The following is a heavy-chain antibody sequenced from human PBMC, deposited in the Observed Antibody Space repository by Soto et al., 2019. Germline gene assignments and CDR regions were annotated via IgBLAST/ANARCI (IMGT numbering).Heavy chain of an antibody. V-gene: IGHV1-18*01. CDR3: ARGMDDAFDI. Sequence: QVQLVQSGAEVKKPGASVKVSCKASGYSFLSYDISWVRQAPGQGLEWMGWISTDNGNTNYAQKVQGRVTMTTDTSTRTAYMELRCLRSDDTAVYYCARGMDDAFDIWGEGTMVTVSS. CDR2: ISTDNGNT. CDR1: GYSFLSYD. J-gene: IGHJ3*02.